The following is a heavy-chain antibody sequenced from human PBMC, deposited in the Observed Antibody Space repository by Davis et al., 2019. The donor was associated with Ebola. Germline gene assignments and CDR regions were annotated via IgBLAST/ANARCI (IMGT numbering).Heavy chain of an antibody. CDR1: GFTVSSNY. J-gene: IGHJ5*02. CDR3: AREALQERAVAGRRWFDP. D-gene: IGHD6-19*01. CDR2: IYSGGST. Sequence: PGGSLRLSCAASGFTVSSNYMSWVRQAPGKGLEWVSVIYSGGSTYYADSVKGRFTISRDNSKNTLYLQMNSLRAEDTAVYYCAREALQERAVAGRRWFDPWGQGTLVTVSS. V-gene: IGHV3-53*01.